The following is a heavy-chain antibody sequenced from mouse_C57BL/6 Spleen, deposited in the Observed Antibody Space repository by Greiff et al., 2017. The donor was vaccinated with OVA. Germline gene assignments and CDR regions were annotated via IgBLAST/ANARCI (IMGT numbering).Heavy chain of an antibody. D-gene: IGHD1-2*01. CDR2: IDPNSGGT. J-gene: IGHJ4*01. CDR1: GYPFTSYW. Sequence: VQLQQPGAELVKPGASVKLSCQASGYPFTSYWMHWVKPRPGQGLEWIGRIDPNSGGTKSNEKFKSKATLTVDKPSSTAYMQLSSLTSEDSAVYYCARKSPTAYYAMDDWGQGTSVTVSS. V-gene: IGHV1-72*01. CDR3: ARKSPTAYYAMDD.